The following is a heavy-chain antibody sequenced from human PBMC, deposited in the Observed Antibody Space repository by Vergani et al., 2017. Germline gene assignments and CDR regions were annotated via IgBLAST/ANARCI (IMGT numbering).Heavy chain of an antibody. D-gene: IGHD3-10*01. V-gene: IGHV1-8*01. Sequence: QVQLVQSGAEVKKPGASVKVSCKASGYTFTSYDINWVRQATGQGLEWMGWMNPNSGNTGYAQKFQGRVTMTRNTSISTAYMELSSLRSEDTAVYYCATERGSGSYPYYYYYMDVWGKGTTVTVSS. CDR2: MNPNSGNT. J-gene: IGHJ6*03. CDR1: GYTFTSYD. CDR3: ATERGSGSYPYYYYYMDV.